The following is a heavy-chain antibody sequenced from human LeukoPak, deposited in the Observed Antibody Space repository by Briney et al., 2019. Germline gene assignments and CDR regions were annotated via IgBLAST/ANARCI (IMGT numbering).Heavy chain of an antibody. D-gene: IGHD3-16*02. CDR2: ISGSGGST. V-gene: IGHV3-23*01. CDR3: AKDLSSRDYVWGSYRPDFDY. CDR1: GFTFSSYG. J-gene: IGHJ4*02. Sequence: GGTLRLSCAASGFTFSSYGMSWVRQAPGKGLEWDSAISGSGGSTYYADSVKGRFTISRDNSKNTLYLQMNNLRAEDTAVYYCAKDLSSRDYVWGSYRPDFDYWGQGTLVTVSS.